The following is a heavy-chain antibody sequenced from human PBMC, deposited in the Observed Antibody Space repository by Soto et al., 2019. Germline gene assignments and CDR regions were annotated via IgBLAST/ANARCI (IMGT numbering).Heavy chain of an antibody. CDR2: ISAYNGNT. J-gene: IGHJ5*02. D-gene: IGHD6-13*01. V-gene: IGHV1-18*04. Sequence: GASLKVSCKASGYTFTMYAISWVRQAPGQGPEWMGWISAYNGNTNYAQKFQGRVTMTTDTSTSTAYMEVRSLRSDDTAMYYCARSPAATGTSWFDPWGQGTLVTVS. CDR3: ARSPAATGTSWFDP. CDR1: GYTFTMYA.